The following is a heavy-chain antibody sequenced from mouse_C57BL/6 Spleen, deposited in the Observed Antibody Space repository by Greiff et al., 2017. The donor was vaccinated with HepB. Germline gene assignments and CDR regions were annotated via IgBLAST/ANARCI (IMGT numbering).Heavy chain of an antibody. CDR1: GYTFTDYN. V-gene: IGHV1-18*01. CDR2: INPNNGGT. D-gene: IGHD2-5*01. Sequence: EIQLQQSGPELVKPGASVKIPCKASGYTFTDYNMDWVKQSHGKSLEWIGDINPNNGGTIYNQKFKGKATLTVDKSSSTAYMELRSLTSEDTAVYYCALYSNLAWLAYWGQGTLVTVSA. CDR3: ALYSNLAWLAY. J-gene: IGHJ3*01.